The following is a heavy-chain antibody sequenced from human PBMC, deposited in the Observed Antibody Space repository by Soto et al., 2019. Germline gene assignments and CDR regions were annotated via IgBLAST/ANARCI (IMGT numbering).Heavy chain of an antibody. CDR3: ARDPPHMVEVTAILVDAFDI. CDR1: GFTFSSYS. D-gene: IGHD2-21*02. CDR2: ISSSSSYI. Sequence: EVQLVESGGGLVKPGGSLRLSCAASGFTFSSYSMNWVRQAPGKGLEWVSSISSSSSYIYYADSVKGRFTISRDNAKNSLYLQMNSLRAEDTAVYYGARDPPHMVEVTAILVDAFDIWGQGTMVTVSS. J-gene: IGHJ3*02. V-gene: IGHV3-21*01.